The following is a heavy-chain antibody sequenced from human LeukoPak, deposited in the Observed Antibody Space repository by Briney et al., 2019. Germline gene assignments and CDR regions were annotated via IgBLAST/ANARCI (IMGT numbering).Heavy chain of an antibody. V-gene: IGHV4-61*01. D-gene: IGHD3-10*01. J-gene: IGHJ3*02. CDR2: IYYSGST. Sequence: SETLSLTCTVSGGSVSSGNYYWSWIRQPPGEGLEWIGYIYYSGSTNYNTSLKSRVTISVDTSKNQFSLKLSSVTAADTAVYYCARVEWFGELSPFDIWGQGTMVTVSS. CDR1: GGSVSSGNYY. CDR3: ARVEWFGELSPFDI.